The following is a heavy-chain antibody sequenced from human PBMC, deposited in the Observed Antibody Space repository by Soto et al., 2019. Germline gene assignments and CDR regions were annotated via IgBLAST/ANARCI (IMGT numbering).Heavy chain of an antibody. CDR1: GFTFSSYW. CDR3: ARVSREVVPAAIDY. Sequence: EVQLVESGGGLVQPGGSLRLSCAASGFTFSSYWIHWVRQAPGKGLVWVSRITSDGSSTTYADSVKGRFTISRDNAKNTLYLQMTSLRAEDTAVYYCARVSREVVPAAIDYWGQGTLVTVSS. D-gene: IGHD2-2*01. CDR2: ITSDGSST. V-gene: IGHV3-74*01. J-gene: IGHJ4*02.